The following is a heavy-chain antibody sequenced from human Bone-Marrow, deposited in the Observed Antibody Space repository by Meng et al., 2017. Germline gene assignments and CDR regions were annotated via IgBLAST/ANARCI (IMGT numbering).Heavy chain of an antibody. J-gene: IGHJ5*02. Sequence: QVQLQESGPGLVKPSQPLSLTCTVSGGSISSGGYYWSWIRQHPGKGLEWIGYIHYSGSTYYNPSLKSLVTISVDTSKNQFSLKLSSVTAADTAVYYCARGRRGYCSGGSCYHSNWFNPWGQGTLVTVSS. D-gene: IGHD2-15*01. V-gene: IGHV4-31*01. CDR3: ARGRRGYCSGGSCYHSNWFNP. CDR1: GGSISSGGYY. CDR2: IHYSGST.